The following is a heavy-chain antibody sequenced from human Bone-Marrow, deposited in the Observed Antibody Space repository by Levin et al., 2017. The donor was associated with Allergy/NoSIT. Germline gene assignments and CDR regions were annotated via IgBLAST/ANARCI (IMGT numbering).Heavy chain of an antibody. J-gene: IGHJ4*02. Sequence: PGGSLRLSCTASGFTFSSYSMNWVRQAPGKGLEWLSYIGTGSGTIYYADSVKGRFTVSRDNAKNSLSLQMNSLRDEDTAVYYCARYAHAFGYHPFDYWGQGTLVTVSS. CDR2: IGTGSGTI. D-gene: IGHD5-12*01. CDR1: GFTFSSYS. V-gene: IGHV3-48*02. CDR3: ARYAHAFGYHPFDY.